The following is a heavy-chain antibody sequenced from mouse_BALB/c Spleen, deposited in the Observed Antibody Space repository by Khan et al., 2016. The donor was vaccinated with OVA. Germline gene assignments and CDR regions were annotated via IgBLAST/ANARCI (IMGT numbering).Heavy chain of an antibody. CDR2: FSSGSGDT. CDR1: GYTFTDFF. CDR3: GRVNYFVNAVAY. V-gene: IGHV1-77*01. D-gene: IGHD1-1*01. J-gene: IGHJ3*01. Sequence: QVQLQQSGAELARSGASVKLSCKASGYTFTDFFRNWVKQRCGQGLEWTGEFSSGSGDTYYNEKFKGKATLTADKSSSTAYMQLRCVSSEASAVAICGRVNYFVNAVAYWGQGTLVTVSA.